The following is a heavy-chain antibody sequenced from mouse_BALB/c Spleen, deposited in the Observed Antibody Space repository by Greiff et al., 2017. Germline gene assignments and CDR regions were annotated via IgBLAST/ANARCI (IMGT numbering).Heavy chain of an antibody. J-gene: IGHJ4*01. D-gene: IGHD1-1*01. V-gene: IGHV1-4*01. CDR2: INPSSGYT. CDR1: GYTFTSYT. CDR3: AVNYGSRAHYYAMDY. Sequence: VQLQQSGAELARPGASVKMSCKASGYTFTSYTMHWVKQRPGQGLEWIGYINPSSGYTNYNQKFKDKATLTADKSSSTAYMQLSSLTSEDSAVYYCAVNYGSRAHYYAMDYWGQGTSVTVSS.